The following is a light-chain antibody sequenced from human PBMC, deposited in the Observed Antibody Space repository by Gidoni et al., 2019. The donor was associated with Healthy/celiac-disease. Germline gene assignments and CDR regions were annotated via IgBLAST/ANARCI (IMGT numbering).Light chain of an antibody. CDR3: CSYAGSSTL. CDR2: EVS. Sequence: QSALTQPASVSGSPGQSITISCTGTSSDVRRYNLVSWYHQHPGKAPKPMIYEVSKRPSGVSNRFSGSKSGNTASLTISGLQAEAEADYYCCSYAGSSTLFGGGTKLTVL. CDR1: SSDVRRYNL. V-gene: IGLV2-23*02. J-gene: IGLJ2*01.